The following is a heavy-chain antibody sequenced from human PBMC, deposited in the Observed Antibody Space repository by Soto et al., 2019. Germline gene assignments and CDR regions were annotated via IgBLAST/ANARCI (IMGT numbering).Heavy chain of an antibody. Sequence: VQLVQSGTEVKKPGASVKVSCKASGYTFINYGISWLRQAPGQGLEWMGWINVNSGNPDYAQNFQNRVTMTADTSSSTFYMEPRSLRSDDPAMYYCARDRSTNAYWGQGTLVTVSS. CDR2: INVNSGNP. J-gene: IGHJ4*02. D-gene: IGHD2-15*01. CDR3: ARDRSTNAY. V-gene: IGHV1-18*01. CDR1: GYTFINYG.